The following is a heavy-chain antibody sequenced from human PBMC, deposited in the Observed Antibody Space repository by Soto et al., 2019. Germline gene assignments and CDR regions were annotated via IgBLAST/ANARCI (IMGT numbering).Heavy chain of an antibody. CDR2: ISGNGDTT. V-gene: IGHV3-23*01. D-gene: IGHD3-10*01. Sequence: ESGGGLVQPGGSLRLSCGGSGFTFSSYAMIWVRQAPGKGLEWVSGISGNGDTTYYADSLKGRFSISRDNSKNTVYLQMNSLRAEYTAVYYCAKRSPPSDGELFGRPKDWGQGTLVTVSS. CDR3: AKRSPPSDGELFGRPKD. J-gene: IGHJ4*02. CDR1: GFTFSSYA.